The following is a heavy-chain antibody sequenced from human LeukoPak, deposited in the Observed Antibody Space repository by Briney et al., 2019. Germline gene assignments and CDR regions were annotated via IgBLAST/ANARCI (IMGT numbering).Heavy chain of an antibody. D-gene: IGHD5-18*01. Sequence: GGSLRLSCAASGLTFRSYAMTWVRQAPGKGLEWVSSISGSGTTTYFADSVKGRFTISRDNSKGSLYLQMNSLSTEDTAVYYCAKGGPYSYVPPDYWGQGTLVTVSS. V-gene: IGHV3-23*01. CDR2: ISGSGTTT. CDR3: AKGGPYSYVPPDY. CDR1: GLTFRSYA. J-gene: IGHJ4*02.